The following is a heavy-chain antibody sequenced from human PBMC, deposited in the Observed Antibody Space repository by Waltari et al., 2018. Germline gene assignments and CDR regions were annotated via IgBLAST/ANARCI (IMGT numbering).Heavy chain of an antibody. J-gene: IGHJ4*02. CDR1: GFTFSSYG. Sequence: EVHLVESGGGLVQPGGSLGLSCAASGFTFSSYGMNWVRPAPGKGLEWVAYILSSGRTTYYTDSVKGRFTISRDNAKNSLYLQMSSLRAEDTAVYYCARDGYNSFDYWGQGTLVTVSS. D-gene: IGHD5-12*01. CDR3: ARDGYNSFDY. CDR2: ILSSGRTT. V-gene: IGHV3-48*03.